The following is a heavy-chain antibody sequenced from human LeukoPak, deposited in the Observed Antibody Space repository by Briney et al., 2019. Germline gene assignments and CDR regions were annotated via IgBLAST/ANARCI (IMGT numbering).Heavy chain of an antibody. CDR2: IYYSGST. J-gene: IGHJ4*02. CDR1: GGSISSTTSH. D-gene: IGHD2-2*03. CDR3: ARHGSTDYFDY. Sequence: PSETLSLTCAVSGGSISSTTSHWGWIRQPPGKGLEWIGRIYYSGSTFYNPSLKSRVTISVDTSKNQLSLRLSSVTAADTAVYYCARHGSTDYFDYWGQGTLVTVSS. V-gene: IGHV4-39*01.